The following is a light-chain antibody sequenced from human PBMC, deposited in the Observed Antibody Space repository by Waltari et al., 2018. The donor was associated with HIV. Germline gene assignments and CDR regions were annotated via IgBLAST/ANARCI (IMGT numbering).Light chain of an antibody. CDR2: NVS. CDR3: SSYAGTSNFVL. CDR1: SSDVGAYNY. J-gene: IGLJ2*01. Sequence: QSALTQPRSVSESPGPSVTISCPGTSSDVGAYNYVSWYQQHPGRAPKFIIYNVSERPSGVPDRFSGSKSGNTASLTISGLQAEDEADYYCSSYAGTSNFVLFGGGTKLTVL. V-gene: IGLV2-11*01.